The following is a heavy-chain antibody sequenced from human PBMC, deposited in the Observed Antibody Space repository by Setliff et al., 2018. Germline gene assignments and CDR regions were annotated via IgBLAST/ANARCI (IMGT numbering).Heavy chain of an antibody. D-gene: IGHD6-19*01. J-gene: IGHJ3*02. CDR1: GGTFRSYG. CDR3: ATEAPVGVAVAGTIAFDI. V-gene: IGHV1-69*13. Sequence: GASVKVSCKASGGTFRSYGISWVRQAPGQGLEWMGGTIPMFGSANYAQKFQGRVTIIADEFTGTAYMELSSLRTEDTAVYYCATEAPVGVAVAGTIAFDIWGQGTMVTVSS. CDR2: TIPMFGSA.